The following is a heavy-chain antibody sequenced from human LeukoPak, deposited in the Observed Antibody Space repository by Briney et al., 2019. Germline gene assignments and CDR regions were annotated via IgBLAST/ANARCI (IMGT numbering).Heavy chain of an antibody. D-gene: IGHD2-15*01. J-gene: IGHJ4*02. CDR3: AREDGYCSGGNCYSYFDS. CDR2: IYSGGST. Sequence: GGSLRLSCAASGFTVSSNYMSWVRQAPGKGLEWVSVIYSGGSTYYADSVKGRFTISRDNSKNTLYLQMNSLRAEDTAVYYCAREDGYCSGGNCYSYFDSWGQGTLVTVSS. CDR1: GFTVSSNY. V-gene: IGHV3-53*01.